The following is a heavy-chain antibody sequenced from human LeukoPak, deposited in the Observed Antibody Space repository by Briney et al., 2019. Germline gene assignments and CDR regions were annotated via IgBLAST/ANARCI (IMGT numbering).Heavy chain of an antibody. D-gene: IGHD6-6*01. CDR3: ARDIIAARPDYYYYMDV. CDR1: GYTFTGYY. J-gene: IGHJ6*03. CDR2: INPNSGGT. V-gene: IGHV1-2*02. Sequence: ASVKVSCKASGYTFTGYYMHWVRQAPGQGLEWMGWINPNSGGTNYAQKFQGRVTMTRDTSNSTAYMELSRLRSDDTAVYYCARDIIAARPDYYYYMDVWGKGTTVTVSS.